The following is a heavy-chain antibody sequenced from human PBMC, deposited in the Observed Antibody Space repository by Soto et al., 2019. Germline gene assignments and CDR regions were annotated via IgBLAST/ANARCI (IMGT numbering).Heavy chain of an antibody. Sequence: SETLSLTCAVYGGSFSGYYWSWIRQPPGKGLEWIGEINHSGSTNYNPSLKSRVTISVDTPKNQFSLKLSSVTAADTAVYYCARGGSKLLWFGALSGMDVWGQGTTVTVS. D-gene: IGHD3-10*01. CDR1: GGSFSGYY. CDR3: ARGGSKLLWFGALSGMDV. CDR2: INHSGST. V-gene: IGHV4-34*01. J-gene: IGHJ6*02.